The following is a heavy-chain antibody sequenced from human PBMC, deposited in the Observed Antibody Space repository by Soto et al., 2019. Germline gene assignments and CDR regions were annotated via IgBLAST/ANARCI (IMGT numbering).Heavy chain of an antibody. V-gene: IGHV3-48*03. Sequence: EVQLVESGGGLVQPGGSLRLSCAASGFTFSSYEMNWVRQAPGKGLEWVSYISSSGSTIYYADSVKGRFTISRDNAKNSLYLQMNSLRAEDTAVYYCARVYSSSSSHSFFNRNYYYYGMDVWGQGTTVTVSS. CDR2: ISSSGSTI. D-gene: IGHD6-6*01. J-gene: IGHJ6*02. CDR3: ARVYSSSSSHSFFNRNYYYYGMDV. CDR1: GFTFSSYE.